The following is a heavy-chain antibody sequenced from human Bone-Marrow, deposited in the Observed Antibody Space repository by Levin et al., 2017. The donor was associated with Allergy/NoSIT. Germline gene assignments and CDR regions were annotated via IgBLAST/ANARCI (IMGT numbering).Heavy chain of an antibody. Sequence: PGGSLRLSCEASGFTFTDHFMDWVRQAPGKGLEWVGRTRNKANSYTTEYAASVKGRFTISRDDSKNTVYLQMKSLKTEDTAVYYCTTAGEEGLDSWGQGTLVTVSS. CDR1: GFTFTDHF. CDR2: TRNKANSYTT. J-gene: IGHJ4*02. CDR3: TTAGEEGLDS. V-gene: IGHV3-72*01.